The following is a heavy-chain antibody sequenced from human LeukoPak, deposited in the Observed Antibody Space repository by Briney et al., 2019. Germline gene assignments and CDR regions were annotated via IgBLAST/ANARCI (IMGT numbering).Heavy chain of an antibody. Sequence: PSETLSLTCTVSGGSISSHYWSWIRQPPGKGLEWIGYIYYSGSTNYNPSLKSRVTISVDTSKNQFSLKLSSVTAADTAVYYCARGVHVAARDYYYMDVWGKGTAVTVSS. CDR2: IYYSGST. D-gene: IGHD6-6*01. CDR1: GGSISSHY. V-gene: IGHV4-59*11. CDR3: ARGVHVAARDYYYMDV. J-gene: IGHJ6*03.